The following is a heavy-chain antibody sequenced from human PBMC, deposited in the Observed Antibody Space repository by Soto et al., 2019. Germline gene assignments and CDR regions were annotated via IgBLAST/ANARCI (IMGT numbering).Heavy chain of an antibody. CDR1: GGSFSSYY. CDR2: INHYGST. CDR3: ATHCSSTSCYYTFDP. V-gene: IGHV4-34*01. Sequence: QVQLQQWGAGLLKRSETLSLTCAVYGGSFSSYYWSWIRQPPGKGLEWIGQINHYGSTDYNPSLKSRVTISVDTSKNHFSLRLSSVTAADTAMYYCATHCSSTSCYYTFDPWGQGTLVTVSS. J-gene: IGHJ5*02. D-gene: IGHD2-2*01.